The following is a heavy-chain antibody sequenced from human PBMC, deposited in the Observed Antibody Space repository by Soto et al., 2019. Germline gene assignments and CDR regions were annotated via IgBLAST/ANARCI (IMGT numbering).Heavy chain of an antibody. CDR2: IIPILGIA. CDR1: GGTFSSYT. J-gene: IGHJ5*02. D-gene: IGHD4-4*01. Sequence: QVQLVQSGAEVKKPGSSVKVSCKASGGTFSSYTCSWLRQAPGQGLEWMGRIIPILGIANYAQQFQGRVTITADKSTSTAYMELTSLRSEDTAVYYCAGVTGGPNWFDPWGQGTLVTVSS. CDR3: AGVTGGPNWFDP. V-gene: IGHV1-69*02.